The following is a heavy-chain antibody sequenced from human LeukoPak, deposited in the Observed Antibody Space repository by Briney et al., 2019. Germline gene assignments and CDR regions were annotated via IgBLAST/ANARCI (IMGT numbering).Heavy chain of an antibody. V-gene: IGHV4-59*01. CDR3: ARGRVRYFDWLFQPDAFDI. CDR1: GGSISSYY. J-gene: IGHJ3*02. CDR2: IYYSGRT. D-gene: IGHD3-9*01. Sequence: PSETLSLTCTVSGGSISSYYWSWIRQPPGKGLEWIGYIYYSGRTNYNSSLKSRVTISVDTSKNQFSLKLSSVTAADTAVYYCARGRVRYFDWLFQPDAFDIWGQGTMVTVSS.